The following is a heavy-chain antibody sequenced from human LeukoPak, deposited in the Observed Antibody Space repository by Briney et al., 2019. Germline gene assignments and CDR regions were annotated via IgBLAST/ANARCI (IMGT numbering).Heavy chain of an antibody. J-gene: IGHJ4*02. CDR1: GGSISSYY. V-gene: IGHV4-59*01. D-gene: IGHD5-18*01. CDR2: IYYSGST. CDR3: ARDDPRTAPDH. Sequence: SETLSLTCTVSGGSISSYYWSWIRQPPGKGLEWIGYIYYSGSTNYNPSLKSRVTISVDTSKNQFSLKLSSVTAADTAVYYCARDDPRTAPDHWGQGTLVTVSS.